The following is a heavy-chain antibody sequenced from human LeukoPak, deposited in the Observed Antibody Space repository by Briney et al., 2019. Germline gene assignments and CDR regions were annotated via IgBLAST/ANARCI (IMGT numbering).Heavy chain of an antibody. CDR2: INTNGGTT. D-gene: IGHD3-10*01. V-gene: IGHV1-46*01. J-gene: IGHJ5*02. Sequence: GASVKVSCKASGYTFTSYYMHWVRQAPGQGLEWMGIINTNGGTTNYAQKLQGRVTMTTDTSTSTAYMELRSLRSDDTAVYYCARGQGRYYGSGTRGNWFDPWGQGTLVTVSS. CDR1: GYTFTSYY. CDR3: ARGQGRYYGSGTRGNWFDP.